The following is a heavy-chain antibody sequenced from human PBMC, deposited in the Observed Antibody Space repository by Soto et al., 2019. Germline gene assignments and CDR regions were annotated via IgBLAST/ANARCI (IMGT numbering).Heavy chain of an antibody. CDR3: ARTDGDLDY. CDR2: MNPKSGYT. J-gene: IGHJ4*01. V-gene: IGHV1-8*01. CDR1: GYTFTRYD. Sequence: QVQLVQSGAEVKKPGASVKVSCKTSGYTFTRYDINWVRQAPGQGLEWMGWMNPKSGYTGSAQRFQGRITMTRDTSISTAYMELRSLRAEDTAMYYCARTDGDLDYWGQGTLCTVSS. D-gene: IGHD4-17*01.